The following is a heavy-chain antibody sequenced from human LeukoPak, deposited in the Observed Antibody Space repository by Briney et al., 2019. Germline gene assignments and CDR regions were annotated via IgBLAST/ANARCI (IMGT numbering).Heavy chain of an antibody. CDR3: ARGALPHYYDSSGYYYYFDY. V-gene: IGHV3-21*01. J-gene: IGHJ4*02. CDR2: ISSSSSYT. Sequence: GGSLTLSCAASGFTFSSYSMNWVRQPQAQGLEWVSSISSSSSYTYYADSVKGRFTIARDNAKNSLYLQTNSLRAEDTAVYYCARGALPHYYDSSGYYYYFDYWGQGTLVTVSS. D-gene: IGHD3-22*01. CDR1: GFTFSSYS.